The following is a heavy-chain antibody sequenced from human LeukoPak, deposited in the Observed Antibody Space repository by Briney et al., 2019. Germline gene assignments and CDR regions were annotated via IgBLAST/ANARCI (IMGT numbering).Heavy chain of an antibody. Sequence: ASVKVSCKASGGTFSSYAISWVRQAPGQGLEWMGRIIPILGIANYAQKFQGRVTITADKSTSTAYMELSSLRAEDTAVYHCARGPIVAVRNYFDYWGQGTLVTVSS. V-gene: IGHV1-69*04. D-gene: IGHD3-22*01. CDR2: IIPILGIA. CDR3: ARGPIVAVRNYFDY. J-gene: IGHJ4*02. CDR1: GGTFSSYA.